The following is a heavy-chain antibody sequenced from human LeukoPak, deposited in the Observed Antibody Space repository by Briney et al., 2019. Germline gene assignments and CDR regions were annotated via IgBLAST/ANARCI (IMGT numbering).Heavy chain of an antibody. D-gene: IGHD5-18*01. CDR1: GGSINSYD. J-gene: IGHJ4*02. Sequence: SETLSLTCTVSGGSINSYDWSWIRQPPGKGLEWIGYIFYSGSTNYNPSLKSRVTISVDTSKNQFSLKLTSVTAADTAVYYCASFPGYSYGPTGDYWGQGTLVTVSS. V-gene: IGHV4-59*01. CDR3: ASFPGYSYGPTGDY. CDR2: IFYSGST.